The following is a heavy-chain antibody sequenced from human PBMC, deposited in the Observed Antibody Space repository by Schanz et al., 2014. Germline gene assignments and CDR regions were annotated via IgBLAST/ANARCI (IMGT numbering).Heavy chain of an antibody. V-gene: IGHV3-23*01. D-gene: IGHD3-9*01. CDR2: LSEGAGGT. CDR1: RFTVTNAW. J-gene: IGHJ5*02. Sequence: EVQLLESGGGLVQPGGSLTLSCAASRFTVTNAWMSWVRQAPGKGLEWVSALSEGAGGTHYADSVRGRFTISSDSSKNTRYLQMSTLRSDDTAVYYCAKAADWPVARFDPWGEGTLVIVSP. CDR3: AKAADWPVARFDP.